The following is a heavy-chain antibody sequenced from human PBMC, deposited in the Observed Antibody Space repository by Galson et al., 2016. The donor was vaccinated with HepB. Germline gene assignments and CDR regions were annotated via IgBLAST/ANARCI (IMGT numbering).Heavy chain of an antibody. V-gene: IGHV4-61*01. D-gene: IGHD3-10*01. CDR3: ARAPIYSYGSGSDYRPRPYYFDY. CDR2: IYYSGST. Sequence: SETLSLTCTVSGGSVSSGSFYWSWIRQPPGKGLEWIGYIYYSGSTNYNPSLKSRVTISVDTSKNQFSLKLSSVTAADTAVYYCARAPIYSYGSGSDYRPRPYYFDYWGQGTLVTVSS. CDR1: GGSVSSGSFY. J-gene: IGHJ4*02.